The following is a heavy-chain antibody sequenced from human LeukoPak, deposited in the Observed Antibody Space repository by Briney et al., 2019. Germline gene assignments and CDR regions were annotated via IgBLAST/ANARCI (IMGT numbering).Heavy chain of an antibody. Sequence: PGGSLRLSCAASGFTFSSYSMNWVRQAPGKELERVSSISSSSSYIYYADSVKGRFTISRDNAKNSLYLQMNSLRAEDTAVYYCARDRPGVVVPAAHLFDYWGQGTLVTVSS. CDR2: ISSSSSYI. V-gene: IGHV3-21*01. CDR1: GFTFSSYS. J-gene: IGHJ4*02. D-gene: IGHD2-2*01. CDR3: ARDRPGVVVPAAHLFDY.